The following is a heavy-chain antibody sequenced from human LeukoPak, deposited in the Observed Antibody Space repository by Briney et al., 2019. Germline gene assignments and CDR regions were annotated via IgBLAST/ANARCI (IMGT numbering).Heavy chain of an antibody. D-gene: IGHD2-2*02. V-gene: IGHV4-34*01. CDR3: ARGRHIVVVPAAISGVNWFDP. J-gene: IGHJ5*02. Sequence: PSETLSLTCAVYGGSFSGYYWSWIRQPPGKGLEWIGEINHSGSTNYNPSLKSRVTISVDTSKNQFSLKLSSVTAADTAVYYCARGRHIVVVPAAISGVNWFDPWGQGTLVTVSS. CDR1: GGSFSGYY. CDR2: INHSGST.